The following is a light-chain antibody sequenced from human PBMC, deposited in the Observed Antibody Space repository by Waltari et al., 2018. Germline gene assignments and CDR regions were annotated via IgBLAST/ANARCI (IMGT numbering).Light chain of an antibody. Sequence: QSVLTQSPSASGPPGQRVTISCSGSSPHIGRNTVNWYQQLPGTAPKLLLYSNNQRPSGVPDRFSGSKSGTSASLAISGLQSEDEADYYCATWDDSFNGPMFGGGTKLTVL. V-gene: IGLV1-44*01. CDR2: SNN. CDR3: ATWDDSFNGPM. J-gene: IGLJ3*02. CDR1: SPHIGRNT.